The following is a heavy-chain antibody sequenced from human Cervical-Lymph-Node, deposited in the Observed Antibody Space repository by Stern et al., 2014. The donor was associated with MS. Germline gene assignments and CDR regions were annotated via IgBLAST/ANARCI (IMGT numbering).Heavy chain of an antibody. CDR1: GFTFDSYS. CDR3: SGSNWYFFDY. CDR2: INTDGSSP. J-gene: IGHJ4*02. D-gene: IGHD6-13*01. V-gene: IGHV3-74*01. Sequence: EVPLVESAGGLVQPGGSLRLSCAASGFTFDSYSMHLVRQVPGKGLVWVSRINTDGSSPRYADSVKGRFTISRDNAKNMLYLEMNSLRAEDTAVYYCSGSNWYFFDYWGQGTLVTVSS.